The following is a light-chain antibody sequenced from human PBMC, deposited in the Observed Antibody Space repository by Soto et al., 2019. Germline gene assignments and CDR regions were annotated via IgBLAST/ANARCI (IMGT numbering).Light chain of an antibody. Sequence: DIQLTQSPPALSASVGDRVTITCRASQSIRTYLNWYQQKPGKAPLLLIYGASSLQRGVPSRFSGGGSGTDFTLTISSLQPEDFATYYCPQNYNGVTFGQGTKVQIK. V-gene: IGKV1-39*01. CDR2: GAS. CDR1: QSIRTY. J-gene: IGKJ1*01. CDR3: PQNYNGVT.